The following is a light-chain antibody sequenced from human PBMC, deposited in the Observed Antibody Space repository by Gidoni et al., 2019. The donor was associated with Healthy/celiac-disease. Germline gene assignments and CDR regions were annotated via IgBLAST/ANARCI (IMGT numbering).Light chain of an antibody. CDR2: AAS. CDR3: QQSYSTPLT. J-gene: IGKJ4*01. Sequence: DIQMTQSPSSLSASGGDRVTITCRASQLISSYLTWYQQKPGTAPKLLIYAASSLQSGVPSRCSGSGAGTYFTLTISRLQPEDFATYYCQQSYSTPLTFGGGTKVEIK. V-gene: IGKV1-39*01. CDR1: QLISSY.